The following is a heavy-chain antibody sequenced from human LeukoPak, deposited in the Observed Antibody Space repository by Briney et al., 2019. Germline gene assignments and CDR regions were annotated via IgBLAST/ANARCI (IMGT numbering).Heavy chain of an antibody. CDR2: ISSSSSYI. J-gene: IGHJ6*02. Sequence: GGSLRLSCAASGFTFSSYSMNWVRQAPGKGLERVSSISSSSSYIYYADSVKGRFTISRDNAKNSLYLQMNSLRAEDTAVYYCAREGTGLVAPLKFYYYYYYGMDVWGQGTTVTVSS. CDR3: AREGTGLVAPLKFYYYYYYGMDV. D-gene: IGHD7-27*01. CDR1: GFTFSSYS. V-gene: IGHV3-21*01.